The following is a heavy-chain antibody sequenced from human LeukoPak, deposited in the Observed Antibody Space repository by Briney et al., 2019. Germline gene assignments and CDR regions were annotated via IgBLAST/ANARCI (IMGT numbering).Heavy chain of an antibody. D-gene: IGHD4-17*01. J-gene: IGHJ4*02. CDR2: INHSGSA. CDR3: ARGQGTVTTH. Sequence: SSETLSLTCAVSGGSFSGYYWTWIRQPPGKGLEWIGEINHSGSANYNPSLKSRVTISLVTSKNQFSLKLSSVTAADTAVYYCARGQGTVTTHWGQGTLVTVSS. V-gene: IGHV4-34*01. CDR1: GGSFSGYY.